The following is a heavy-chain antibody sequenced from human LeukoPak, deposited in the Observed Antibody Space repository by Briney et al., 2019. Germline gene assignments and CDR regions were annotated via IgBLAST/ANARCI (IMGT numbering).Heavy chain of an antibody. CDR3: AWFGELYGDAFGI. V-gene: IGHV1-8*01. CDR1: GYTFTSYD. D-gene: IGHD3-10*01. Sequence: GASVKVSCKASGYTFTSYDINWVRQATGQGLEWMGWMNPNSGNTGYAQKFQGRVTMTRNTSISTAYMELSSLRSEDTAVYYCAWFGELYGDAFGIWGQGTMVTVSS. CDR2: MNPNSGNT. J-gene: IGHJ3*02.